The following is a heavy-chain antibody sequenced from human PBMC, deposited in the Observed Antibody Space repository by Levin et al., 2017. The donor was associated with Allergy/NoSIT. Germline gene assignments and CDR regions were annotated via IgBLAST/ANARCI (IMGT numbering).Heavy chain of an antibody. CDR3: ARVVLTLPLRYGMDV. Sequence: GESLKISCKASGYTFTSYDINWVRQATGQGLEWMGWMNPNSGNTGYAQKFQGRVTMTRNTSISTAYMELSSLRSEDTAVYYCARVVLTLPLRYGMDVWGQGTTVTVSS. CDR1: GYTFTSYD. D-gene: IGHD4-23*01. J-gene: IGHJ6*02. V-gene: IGHV1-8*01. CDR2: MNPNSGNT.